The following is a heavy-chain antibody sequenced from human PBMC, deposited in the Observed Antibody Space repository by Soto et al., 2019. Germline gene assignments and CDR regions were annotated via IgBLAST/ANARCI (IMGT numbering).Heavy chain of an antibody. V-gene: IGHV5-51*01. J-gene: IGHJ4*02. CDR1: GFSFTRQW. CDR2: VYPSDSHT. Sequence: PGESLKISCKGSGFSFTRQWIAWVRQMPGKGLEWMGTVYPSDSHTRYSPSFQGQVTISADKSISTAYLQWSSLKASDTAMYYCARQSGETYTPMAHGGQGTLVTVSS. CDR3: ARQSGETYTPMAH. D-gene: IGHD5-18*01.